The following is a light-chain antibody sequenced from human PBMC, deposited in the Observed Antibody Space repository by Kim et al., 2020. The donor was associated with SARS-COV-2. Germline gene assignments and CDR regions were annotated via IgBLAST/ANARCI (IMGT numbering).Light chain of an antibody. CDR3: QAWDSSTAVV. CDR1: KLGDKY. V-gene: IGLV3-1*01. Sequence: SYELTQPPSVSVSPGQTASITCSGEKLGDKYACWYQQKPGQSPVLVIFQDTKRPSGIPERFSGSNSGNTATLTISETQAMDEADYYCQAWDSSTAVVFGGEAQLTV. CDR2: QDT. J-gene: IGLJ2*01.